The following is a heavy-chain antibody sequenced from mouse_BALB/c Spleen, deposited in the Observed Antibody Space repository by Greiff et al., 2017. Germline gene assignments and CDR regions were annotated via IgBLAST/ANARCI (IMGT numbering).Heavy chain of an antibody. J-gene: IGHJ4*01. V-gene: IGHV2-9*02. Sequence: QVQLKQSGPGLVAPSQSLSITCTVSGFSLTSYGVHWVRQPPGKGLEWLGVIWAGGSTNYNSALMSRLSISKDNSKSQVFLKMNSLQTDDTAMYYCARDYGNYEGAMDYWGQGTSVTVSS. D-gene: IGHD2-1*01. CDR1: GFSLTSYG. CDR3: ARDYGNYEGAMDY. CDR2: IWAGGST.